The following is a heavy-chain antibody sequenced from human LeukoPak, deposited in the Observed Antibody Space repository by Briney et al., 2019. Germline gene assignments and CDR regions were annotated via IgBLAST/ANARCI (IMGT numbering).Heavy chain of an antibody. Sequence: SETLSLTCTVSGGSISSYYWSWIRQPPGEGLEWIGYIYYSGSTNYNPSLKSRVTISVDTSKNQFSLKLSSVTAADTAVYYCARERRYCSSTSCYRDGFDYWGQGTLVTVSS. D-gene: IGHD2-2*01. CDR1: GGSISSYY. V-gene: IGHV4-59*01. CDR2: IYYSGST. J-gene: IGHJ4*02. CDR3: ARERRYCSSTSCYRDGFDY.